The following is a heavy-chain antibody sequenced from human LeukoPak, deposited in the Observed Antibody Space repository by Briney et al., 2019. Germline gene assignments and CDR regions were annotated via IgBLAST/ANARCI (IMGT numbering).Heavy chain of an antibody. CDR2: IRYDGSNK. CDR1: GFTFSSYG. V-gene: IGHV3-30*02. Sequence: GGSLRLSCAASGFTFSSYGMHWVRQAPGKGLEWVAFIRYDGSNKYYADYVKGRFTISRDNSKNTLYLQMNSLRAEDTAVYYCAKDVGPAYYFDYWGQGTLVTVSS. CDR3: AKDVGPAYYFDY. J-gene: IGHJ4*02. D-gene: IGHD1-26*01.